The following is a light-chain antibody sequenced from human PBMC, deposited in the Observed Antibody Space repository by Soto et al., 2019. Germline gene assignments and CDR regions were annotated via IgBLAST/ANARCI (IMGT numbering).Light chain of an antibody. CDR2: AAS. Sequence: DIPMTQSPSSLSASVGDRVTITCRASQGISTYLVWYQQKLGTVPKLLIFAASTLQSWVPSQFSGRGSGTEFTPTIRSLQPADVATYYCQNYHGPPLTFGQGTNVQIK. J-gene: IGKJ1*01. CDR3: QNYHGPPLT. V-gene: IGKV1-27*01. CDR1: QGISTY.